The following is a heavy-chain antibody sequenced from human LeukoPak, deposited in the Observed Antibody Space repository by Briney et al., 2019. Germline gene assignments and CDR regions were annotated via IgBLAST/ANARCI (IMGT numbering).Heavy chain of an antibody. CDR3: ARGRAGAVVAGESDFDY. V-gene: IGHV4-34*01. J-gene: IGHJ4*02. Sequence: SETLSLTCAVSGGSFTGYYWSWIRQPPGKGLEWIGEVNYSGSTNYHPSLKSRVSISVDTSENQFSLELNSVTAADMAVYYCARGRAGAVVAGESDFDYWGQGILVTVSS. CDR2: VNYSGST. CDR1: GGSFTGYY. D-gene: IGHD6-19*01.